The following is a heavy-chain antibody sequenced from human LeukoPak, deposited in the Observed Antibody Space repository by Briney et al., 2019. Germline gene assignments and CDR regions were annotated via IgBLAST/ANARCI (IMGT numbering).Heavy chain of an antibody. CDR3: AREALGIVVVSGYYFDY. V-gene: IGHV1-69*04. J-gene: IGHJ4*02. CDR2: IIPILGIA. Sequence: ASVKVSCKASGGTFSSYAISWVRQAPGQGLEWMGRIIPILGIANYAQKFQGRVTITADKSTSTAYMELSSLRSEDTAVYYCAREALGIVVVSGYYFDYWGQGTLVTVSS. D-gene: IGHD3-22*01. CDR1: GGTFSSYA.